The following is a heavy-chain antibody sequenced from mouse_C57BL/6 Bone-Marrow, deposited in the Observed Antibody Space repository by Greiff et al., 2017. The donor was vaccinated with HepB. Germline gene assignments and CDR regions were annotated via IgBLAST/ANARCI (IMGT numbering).Heavy chain of an antibody. CDR2: INPNYGTT. CDR1: GYSFTDYN. Sequence: VQLQQSGPELVKPGASVKISCKASGYSFTDYNMNWVKQSNGKSLEWIGVINPNYGTTSYNQKFKGKATLTVDQSASTAYMQLNSLTSADSAVYYGARPYGNYHWYFDVWGTGTTVTVSS. J-gene: IGHJ1*03. V-gene: IGHV1-39*01. CDR3: ARPYGNYHWYFDV. D-gene: IGHD2-1*01.